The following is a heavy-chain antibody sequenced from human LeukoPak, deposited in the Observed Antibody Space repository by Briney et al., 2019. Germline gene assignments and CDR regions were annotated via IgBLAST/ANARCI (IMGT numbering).Heavy chain of an antibody. D-gene: IGHD6-13*01. CDR2: IYPGDSDT. CDR1: GYSFTSSW. V-gene: IGHV5-51*01. Sequence: GESLKISCKGSGYSFTSSWIGWVRQMPGKGLGWVGIIYPGDSDTRYSPPFQGQVTLTSDKSISTAYLLWSSLKTSDTAMYYCAKYSGPYNSSWVDYWGQGTLVTVSS. J-gene: IGHJ4*02. CDR3: AKYSGPYNSSWVDY.